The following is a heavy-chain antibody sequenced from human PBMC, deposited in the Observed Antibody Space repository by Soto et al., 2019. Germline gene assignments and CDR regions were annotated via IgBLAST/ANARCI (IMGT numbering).Heavy chain of an antibody. CDR1: GGSISSGGYS. J-gene: IGHJ4*02. Sequence: PSDTLSLTCAVSGGSISSGGYSWSWIRHPPGKGLEWIGYIYHSGSTYYNPSLKSRVTISVDRSKNQFSLKLSSVTAADTAVYYCARRYGSSFDYWGQGTLVTVSS. CDR2: IYHSGST. D-gene: IGHD6-13*01. V-gene: IGHV4-30-2*01. CDR3: ARRYGSSFDY.